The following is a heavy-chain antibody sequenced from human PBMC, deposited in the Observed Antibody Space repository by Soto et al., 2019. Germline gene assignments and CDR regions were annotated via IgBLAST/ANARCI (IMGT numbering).Heavy chain of an antibody. Sequence: EVQLLESGGGLVQPGGSLRLSCAASGFTFSSYAMSWVRQAPGKGLEWVSAISGGRGSTHYADSVKGRFTISRDTSKNTLYLQLNSLRAADTAVYYCAKKGAVVATYFFDYWGQGALVTVSS. CDR3: AKKGAVVATYFFDY. V-gene: IGHV3-23*01. D-gene: IGHD1-26*01. CDR2: ISGGRGST. J-gene: IGHJ4*02. CDR1: GFTFSSYA.